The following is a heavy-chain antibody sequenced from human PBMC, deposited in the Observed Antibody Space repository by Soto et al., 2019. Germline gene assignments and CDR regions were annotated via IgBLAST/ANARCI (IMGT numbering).Heavy chain of an antibody. V-gene: IGHV3-23*01. CDR1: GFTFSSYA. CDR2: ISGSGGST. J-gene: IGHJ5*02. Sequence: GSLRLSCAASGFTFSSYAMSWVRQAPGKGLEWVSGISGSGGSTYYADSVKGRFTISRDNSKNTLYLQMNSLRADDTAVYYCAKVMVKNWFDPWGQGTLVTVSS. CDR3: AKVMVKNWFDP. D-gene: IGHD5-18*01.